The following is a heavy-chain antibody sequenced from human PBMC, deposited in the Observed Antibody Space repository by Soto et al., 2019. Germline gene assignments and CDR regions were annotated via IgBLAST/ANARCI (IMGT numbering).Heavy chain of an antibody. CDR3: AKGYDSSGWPGGLDY. CDR1: GFTFSSYA. CDR2: ISGSGGST. D-gene: IGHD3-22*01. V-gene: IGHV3-23*01. Sequence: EVQLLESGGGLVQPGGSLRLSCAASGFTFSSYAMSWVRQAPGKGLEWVSAISGSGGSTYYADSVKGRFTISRDNSKNTVYLQMNSLRAEDTAVYYCAKGYDSSGWPGGLDYWGQGTLVTVSS. J-gene: IGHJ4*02.